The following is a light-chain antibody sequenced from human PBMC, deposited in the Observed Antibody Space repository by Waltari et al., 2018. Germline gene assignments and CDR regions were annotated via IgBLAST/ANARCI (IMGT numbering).Light chain of an antibody. CDR3: NSYTGSNSWV. CDR2: DVS. V-gene: IGLV2-14*01. Sequence: QSALTQPASVSGSPGQSITISCYGTRSDVGFSNYVPRYQQPPGKAPKPIIYDVSQRPSGVSDRFSGSKSGNTASLTISGLQAEDEADYYCNSYTGSNSWVFGGGTKVTVL. CDR1: RSDVGFSNY. J-gene: IGLJ3*02.